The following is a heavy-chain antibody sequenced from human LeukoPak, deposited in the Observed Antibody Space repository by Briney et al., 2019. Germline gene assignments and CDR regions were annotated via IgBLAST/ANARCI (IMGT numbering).Heavy chain of an antibody. D-gene: IGHD2-8*01. CDR2: FTRNDETT. CDR1: GFSFSNWA. J-gene: IGHJ4*02. V-gene: IGHV3-23*01. CDR3: AKVEVVGYSTFDY. Sequence: PGGSLRLSCAASGFSFSNWAMSWVRQAPGRGLEWVSGFTRNDETTSYADSVKGRFTISRDNSKNTLYLQMSSLRAEDTAVYYCAKVEVVGYSTFDYWGQGTLVTVSS.